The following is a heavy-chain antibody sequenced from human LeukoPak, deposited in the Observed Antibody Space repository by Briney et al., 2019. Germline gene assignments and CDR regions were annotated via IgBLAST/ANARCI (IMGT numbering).Heavy chain of an antibody. CDR1: GFTLSSYA. CDR2: ISYDGSNK. V-gene: IGHV3-30-3*01. CDR3: AREDYSNRIAYYYYGMDV. D-gene: IGHD4-11*01. J-gene: IGHJ6*02. Sequence: GRSLRLSCAASGFTLSSYAMHWVCQARGKGLEWVAVISYDGSNKYYADSVKGRFTISRDNSKNTLYLQMNSLRAEDTAVYYCAREDYSNRIAYYYYGMDVWGQGTTVTVSS.